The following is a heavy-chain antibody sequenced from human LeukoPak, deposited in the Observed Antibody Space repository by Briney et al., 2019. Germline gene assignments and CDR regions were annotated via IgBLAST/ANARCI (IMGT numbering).Heavy chain of an antibody. D-gene: IGHD6-13*01. CDR2: ISSSSSYI. CDR3: AKVRPLGIAAASYDY. CDR1: GFTFSSYS. J-gene: IGHJ4*02. V-gene: IGHV3-21*04. Sequence: GGSLRLSCAASGFTFSSYSMNWVRQAPGKGLEWVSSISSSSSYIYYADSVKGRFTISRDNSKNTLYLQINNLRAEDTAVYYCAKVRPLGIAAASYDYWGQGNLVTVSS.